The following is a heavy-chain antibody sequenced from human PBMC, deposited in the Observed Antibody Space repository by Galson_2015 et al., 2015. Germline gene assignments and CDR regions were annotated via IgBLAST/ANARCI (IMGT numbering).Heavy chain of an antibody. CDR3: TRDTIVVVPAYRYYYMDV. CDR1: GFTFGDYA. J-gene: IGHJ6*03. CDR2: IRSKAYGGTT. Sequence: SLRLSCAASGFTFGDYAMSWVRQAPGKGLEWVGFIRSKAYGGTTEYAASVKGRFTISRDDSKSIAYLQMNSLKTEDTAVYYCTRDTIVVVPAYRYYYMDVWGKGTTVTVSS. D-gene: IGHD2-2*01. V-gene: IGHV3-49*04.